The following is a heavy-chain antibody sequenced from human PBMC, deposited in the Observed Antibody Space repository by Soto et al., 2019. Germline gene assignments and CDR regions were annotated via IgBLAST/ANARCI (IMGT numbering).Heavy chain of an antibody. D-gene: IGHD3-3*01. CDR2: SSPMFGTA. CDR3: ASGTYYYFCSGSHHFDY. Sequence: QLQLVQSGAEVKKPGSSVKVSCKASGGTFNSYAINWVRQAPGQGLQWMGGSSPMFGTANYAQKFQDRVTITADESTSTAYMELSSLRSEDTAVYYCASGTYYYFCSGSHHFDYWGQGTLVTVSS. V-gene: IGHV1-69*01. J-gene: IGHJ4*02. CDR1: GGTFNSYA.